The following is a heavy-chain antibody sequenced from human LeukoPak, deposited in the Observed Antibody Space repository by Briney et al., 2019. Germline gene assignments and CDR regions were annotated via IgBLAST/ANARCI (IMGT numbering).Heavy chain of an antibody. Sequence: ASVKVSCKASGYTFTGYYMHWVRQAPGQGLEWMGRINPNSGSTNYAQKFQGRVTMTRDTSISTAYMELSRLRSEDPAVYSCARDRGYCSGGSCYSSFDIWGHGTMVTVSS. J-gene: IGHJ3*02. CDR2: INPNSGST. CDR3: ARDRGYCSGGSCYSSFDI. V-gene: IGHV1-2*06. CDR1: GYTFTGYY. D-gene: IGHD2-15*01.